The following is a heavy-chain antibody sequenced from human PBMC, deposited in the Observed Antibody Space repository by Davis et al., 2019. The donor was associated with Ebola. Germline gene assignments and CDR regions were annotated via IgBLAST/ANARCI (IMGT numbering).Heavy chain of an antibody. D-gene: IGHD1-7*01. CDR1: GFTFSSYG. J-gene: IGHJ4*02. V-gene: IGHV3-30*18. Sequence: GESLKISCAASGFTFSSYGMHWVRQAPGKGLEWVAVISYDGSNKYYADSVKGRFTISRDNSKNTLYLQMNRLGAEDTAVYYCAKLELLGYWGQGTLVTVSS. CDR2: ISYDGSNK. CDR3: AKLELLGY.